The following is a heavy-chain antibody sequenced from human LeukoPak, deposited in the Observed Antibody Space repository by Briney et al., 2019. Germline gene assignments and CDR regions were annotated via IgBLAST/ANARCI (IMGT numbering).Heavy chain of an antibody. Sequence: SETLSLTCTVSGGSISSYYWSWIRQPPGKGLEWIGYIYYSGSTNYNPSLKSRVTMSVDTSKNQFSLKLSSVTAADTAVYYCARNYGDYVNGWYYYYMDVWGKGTTVTVSS. CDR3: ARNYGDYVNGWYYYYMDV. V-gene: IGHV4-59*01. CDR2: IYYSGST. CDR1: GGSISSYY. D-gene: IGHD4-17*01. J-gene: IGHJ6*03.